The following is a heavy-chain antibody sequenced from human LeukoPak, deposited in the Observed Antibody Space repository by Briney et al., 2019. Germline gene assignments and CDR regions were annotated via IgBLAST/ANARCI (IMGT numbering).Heavy chain of an antibody. CDR2: IKQDGSEK. CDR3: ARGEYSGGPYYYYGMDV. D-gene: IGHD6-6*01. J-gene: IGHJ6*04. Sequence: GGSLRLSCAASGFTFNSYWMSWVRQAPGKGLEWVANIKQDGSEKYYVDSVKGRFTISRDNAKNSLYLQMNSLRAEDTAVYYCARGEYSGGPYYYYGMDVWGKGATVTVSS. CDR1: GFTFNSYW. V-gene: IGHV3-7*03.